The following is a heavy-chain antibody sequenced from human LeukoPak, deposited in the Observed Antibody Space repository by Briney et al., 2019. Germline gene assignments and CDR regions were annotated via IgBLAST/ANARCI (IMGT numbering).Heavy chain of an antibody. CDR3: AKDIYSGYDSYYFDY. D-gene: IGHD5-12*01. Sequence: PGRSLRLSCAASGFTFDDYAMHWVRQAPGKGLEWVSGIRWNSGSIGYADSVKGRFTISRDNAKNSLYLQMNSLRAEDTALYYCAKDIYSGYDSYYFDYWGQGTLVTVSS. CDR1: GFTFDDYA. CDR2: IRWNSGSI. J-gene: IGHJ4*02. V-gene: IGHV3-9*01.